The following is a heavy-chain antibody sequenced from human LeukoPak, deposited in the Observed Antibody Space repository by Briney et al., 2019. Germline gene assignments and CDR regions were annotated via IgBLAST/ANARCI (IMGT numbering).Heavy chain of an antibody. J-gene: IGHJ3*02. CDR3: ARVTAGPDAFDI. CDR1: GFTFSSYW. V-gene: IGHV3-74*01. CDR2: INSDGSST. D-gene: IGHD6-13*01. Sequence: GGSLRLSCAASGFTFSSYWMHWVRQAPGKGLVWVSRINSDGSSTSYADSVKGRCTISRDNAKNTLYLQMNSLRAEDTAVYYCARVTAGPDAFDIWGQGTMVTVSS.